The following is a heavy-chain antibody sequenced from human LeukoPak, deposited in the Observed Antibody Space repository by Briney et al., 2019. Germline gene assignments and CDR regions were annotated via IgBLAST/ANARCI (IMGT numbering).Heavy chain of an antibody. Sequence: ASVKVSCKASGYTFTSYGISWVRQAPGQGLEWMGWISAYNGNTNYAQKLQGRVTMTTDTSTSTAYMELSRLRSDDTAVYYCARDTVIVVVVAATVFDPWGQGTLVTVSS. CDR2: ISAYNGNT. V-gene: IGHV1-18*01. D-gene: IGHD2-15*01. CDR1: GYTFTSYG. CDR3: ARDTVIVVVVAATVFDP. J-gene: IGHJ5*02.